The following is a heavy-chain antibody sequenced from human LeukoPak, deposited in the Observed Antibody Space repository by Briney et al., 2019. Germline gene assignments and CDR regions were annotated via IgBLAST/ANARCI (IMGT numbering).Heavy chain of an antibody. J-gene: IGHJ3*02. CDR1: GGSIGSGGYY. V-gene: IGHV4-31*03. CDR3: ARDDSSGPGAAFDI. CDR2: IYYSGST. Sequence: SETLSLTCTVSGGSIGSGGYYWSWIRQHPGKGLEWIGYIYYSGSTYYNPSLKSRVTISVDTSKNQFSLKLSSVTAADTAVYYCARDDSSGPGAAFDIWGQGTMVTVSS. D-gene: IGHD3-22*01.